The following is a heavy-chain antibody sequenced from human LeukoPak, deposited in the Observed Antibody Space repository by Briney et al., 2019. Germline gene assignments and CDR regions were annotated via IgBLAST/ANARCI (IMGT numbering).Heavy chain of an antibody. Sequence: LGEPLKISCKGSGYSFTNYWISWVRQMPGKGLERMGRIDPSDSYTNYSPSFQGHVTISADKSISTAYLQWSSLKASDTAMYYCARRDRVVGSGSYSDWGQGTLVTVSS. V-gene: IGHV5-10-1*01. CDR3: ARRDRVVGSGSYSD. CDR1: GYSFTNYW. J-gene: IGHJ4*02. CDR2: IDPSDSYT. D-gene: IGHD3-10*01.